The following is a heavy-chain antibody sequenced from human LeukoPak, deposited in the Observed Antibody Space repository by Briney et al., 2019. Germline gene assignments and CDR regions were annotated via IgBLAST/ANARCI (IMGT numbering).Heavy chain of an antibody. Sequence: SETLSLTCAVYGGSFSGYYWSWIRQPPGKGLEWIGEINHSGGTNYNPSLKSRVTISADTSKNQFSLRLSSVTAADTAVYYCARGLKWDYVETRLWNYWGQGTLVTVSS. CDR1: GGSFSGYY. J-gene: IGHJ4*02. V-gene: IGHV4-34*01. D-gene: IGHD4-17*01. CDR2: INHSGGT. CDR3: ARGLKWDYVETRLWNY.